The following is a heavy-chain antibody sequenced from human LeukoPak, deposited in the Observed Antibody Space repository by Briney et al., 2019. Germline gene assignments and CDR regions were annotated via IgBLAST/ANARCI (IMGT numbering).Heavy chain of an antibody. CDR1: GFTFSSYG. V-gene: IGHV3-30*18. Sequence: GSLRLSCAASGFTFSSYGMHWVRQAPGKGLEWVAVISYDGSNKYYADSVKGRFTISRDNSKNTLYLQMNSLRAEDTAVYYCAKDEGGYWGQGTLVTVSS. J-gene: IGHJ4*02. D-gene: IGHD2-15*01. CDR2: ISYDGSNK. CDR3: AKDEGGY.